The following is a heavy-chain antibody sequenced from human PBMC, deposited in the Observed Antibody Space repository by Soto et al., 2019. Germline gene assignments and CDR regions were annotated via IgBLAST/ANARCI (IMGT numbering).Heavy chain of an antibody. CDR3: AGALGPRKIDWFEP. CDR1: GFTVSSNY. V-gene: IGHV3-53*01. CDR2: IYSGGST. Sequence: PGGSLRLSCAASGFTVSSNYMSWVRQAPGKGLEWVSVIYSGGSTYYADSVKGRFTISRGNSKNTLYLQMNSLRAEDTAVSSCAGALGPRKIDWFEPWGQGTLVKVSS. J-gene: IGHJ5*02.